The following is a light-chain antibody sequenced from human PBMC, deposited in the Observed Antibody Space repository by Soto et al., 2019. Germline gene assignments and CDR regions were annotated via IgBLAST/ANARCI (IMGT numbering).Light chain of an antibody. Sequence: EIVLTPAPATLSLSPGVRATFACRASQCVGKDLAWYQQKPGPAPRLLIHDASNRATGIPGRFGRSGYGTDFTLDNSGLGREDFAFYCCQHRGSWPLTFGPGPKVHIK. V-gene: IGKV3-11*01. CDR3: QHRGSWPLT. CDR2: DAS. J-gene: IGKJ3*01. CDR1: QCVGKD.